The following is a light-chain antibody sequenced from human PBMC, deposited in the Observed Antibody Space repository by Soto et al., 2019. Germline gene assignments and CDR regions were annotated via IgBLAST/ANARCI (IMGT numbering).Light chain of an antibody. CDR2: GAS. J-gene: IGKJ1*01. Sequence: LPPFSNTISLLPGDGATLSCRASLSVADNVAWHQQKPGQAPRLLLYGASSRATGIPDRFSGSGSGTEFTLTISSLQSEDFAVYYCQQYDNWPLAFGQGSKVDI. CDR3: QQYDNWPLA. CDR1: LSVADN. V-gene: IGKV3-15*01.